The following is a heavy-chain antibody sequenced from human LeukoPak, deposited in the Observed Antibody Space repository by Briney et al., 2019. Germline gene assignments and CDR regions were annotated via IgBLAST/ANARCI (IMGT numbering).Heavy chain of an antibody. CDR3: ARDTHYYGSGSPAFDI. V-gene: IGHV3-30*02. CDR1: GFSISPFG. CDR2: IRNDGINE. Sequence: GESLRLSCTASGFSISPFGIHWVRQAPGKGLEWVALIRNDGINEDYADSVKGRFTISRDNAKNSLYLQMNSLRAEDTALYYCARDTHYYGSGSPAFDIWGQGTMVTVSS. D-gene: IGHD3-10*01. J-gene: IGHJ3*02.